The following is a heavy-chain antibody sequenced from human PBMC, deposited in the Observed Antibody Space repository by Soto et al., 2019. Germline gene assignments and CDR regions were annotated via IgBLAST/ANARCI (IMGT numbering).Heavy chain of an antibody. CDR1: GYTFTGYY. CDR3: ARGEYCSSTSCRASDAFDI. V-gene: IGHV1-2*04. CDR2: INPNSGGT. Sequence: GASVKVSCKASGYTFTGYYMHWVRQAPVQGLVWMGWINPNSGGTNYAQKFQGWVTMTRDTSISTAYMELSRLRSDDTAVYYCARGEYCSSTSCRASDAFDIWGQGTMVTVSS. J-gene: IGHJ3*02. D-gene: IGHD2-2*01.